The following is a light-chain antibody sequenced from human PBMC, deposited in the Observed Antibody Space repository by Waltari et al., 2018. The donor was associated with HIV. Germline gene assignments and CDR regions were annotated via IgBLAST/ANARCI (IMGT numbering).Light chain of an antibody. CDR3: QQYNNCYT. Sequence: IVMTQSPATPSVSPGAGAILSCRASQRVIRNLDWYQQQRGQAPRLRIYGSSTSAPGIPARLSGSGSGTEFTLTISGLQSEDSAVYYCQQYNNCYTFGQGTKVEIK. CDR2: GSS. J-gene: IGKJ2*01. CDR1: QRVIRN. V-gene: IGKV3-15*01.